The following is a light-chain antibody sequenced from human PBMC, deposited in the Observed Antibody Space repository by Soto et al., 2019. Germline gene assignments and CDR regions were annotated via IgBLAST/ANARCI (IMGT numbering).Light chain of an antibody. CDR2: GAS. CDR3: QQHGTSPLT. V-gene: IGKV3-20*01. Sequence: DIVLTQSTGTLSLSPGERATLSCRASQSVSSSFLAWYQQRPGQAPRLLIYGASSRATGIPYRFSGSGSGTDFTLTISRLEPEDFAVYYCQQHGTSPLTFGGGTKVEIK. J-gene: IGKJ4*01. CDR1: QSVSSSF.